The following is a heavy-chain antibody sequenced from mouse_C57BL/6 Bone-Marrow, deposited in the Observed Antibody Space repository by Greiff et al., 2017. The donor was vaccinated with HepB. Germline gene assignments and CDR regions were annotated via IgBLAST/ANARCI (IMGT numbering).Heavy chain of an antibody. CDR1: GFSLTSYG. V-gene: IGHV2-2*01. Sequence: VKLVESGPGLVQPSQSLSITCTVSGFSLTSYGVHWVRQSPGKGLEWLGVIWSGGSTYYNAAFISRLSISKDNSKSQVFFKMSSLQADDTAIYCCARTGYGNYFDDWGQGTTLTVSS. CDR3: ARTGYGNYFDD. CDR2: IWSGGST. J-gene: IGHJ2*01. D-gene: IGHD2-1*01.